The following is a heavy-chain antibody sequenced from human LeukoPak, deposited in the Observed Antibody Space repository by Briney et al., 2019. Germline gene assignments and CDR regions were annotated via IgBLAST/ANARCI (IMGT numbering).Heavy chain of an antibody. V-gene: IGHV3-30*18. J-gene: IGHJ4*02. CDR1: GFTFSRYG. CDR2: ISDDGNRK. D-gene: IGHD5-18*01. CDR3: AKDRREGYNGPHY. Sequence: PGGSLRLSCTASGFTFSRYGMHWVRQARGKGLEWVALISDDGNRKFYIDSVKGRFAVSRDSSSDTLYLQMDNLRPEDTAIYYCAKDRREGYNGPHYWGQGTLVTVSS.